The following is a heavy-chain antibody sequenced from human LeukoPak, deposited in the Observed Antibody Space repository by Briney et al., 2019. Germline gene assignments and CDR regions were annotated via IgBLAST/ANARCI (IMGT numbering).Heavy chain of an antibody. CDR1: DSLSGSS. D-gene: IGHD1-20*01. Sequence: SETLSLTCAGDSLSGSSFTWVRQPPGKGLEWIGEISQSGNTNYSPSLKSRLTMSIDTSKSQISLNLSSATTADTAVYFCARGILRYDWTDSDVRAFHYYYYMDVWGPGVTVIVSS. CDR3: ARGILRYDWTDSDVRAFHYYYYMDV. J-gene: IGHJ6*03. V-gene: IGHV4-34*01. CDR2: ISQSGNT.